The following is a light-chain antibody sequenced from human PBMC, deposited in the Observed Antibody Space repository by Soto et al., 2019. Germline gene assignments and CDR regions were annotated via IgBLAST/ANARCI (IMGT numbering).Light chain of an antibody. CDR3: EAWDMNTRV. V-gene: IGLV4-60*03. CDR2: LEGSGSY. J-gene: IGLJ3*02. CDR1: SGHSSNV. Sequence: QLVLTQSASASASLGSSVKLTCTLSSGHSSNVIAWHQQQPGKAPRHLMKLEGSGSYTKGSGVPDRFSGSSSGADRYLTISNLQSEDEAGYYCEAWDMNTRVFGGGTKLTVL.